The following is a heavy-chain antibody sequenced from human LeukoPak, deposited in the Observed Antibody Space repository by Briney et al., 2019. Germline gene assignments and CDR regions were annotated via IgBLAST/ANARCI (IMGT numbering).Heavy chain of an antibody. CDR3: ARGARHDSSGLMDI. V-gene: IGHV3-64*01. Sequence: GGSLRLSCAAPGFTFSSYAMHWVRQAPGKGLEYVSAISSNGGSTYYANSVKGRFTISRDNSKNTLYLQMGSLRAEDMAVYYCARGARHDSSGLMDIWGQGTMVTVSS. CDR2: ISSNGGST. CDR1: GFTFSSYA. J-gene: IGHJ3*02. D-gene: IGHD3-22*01.